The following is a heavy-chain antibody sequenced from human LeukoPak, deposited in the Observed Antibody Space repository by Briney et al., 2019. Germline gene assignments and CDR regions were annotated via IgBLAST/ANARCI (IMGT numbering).Heavy chain of an antibody. Sequence: GGSLRLSCAASGLTFNIYAIHWVRQAPGKGLDWVAVIPFDGSEEYYADSVKGRFTISRDNSKNTLYLQMNSLRPDDTAVYYCATAPPRPGDGPRYEHDHWGQGTLVPVSS. CDR3: ATAPPRPGDGPRYEHDH. CDR1: GLTFNIYA. J-gene: IGHJ5*02. V-gene: IGHV3-30*04. D-gene: IGHD2-21*02. CDR2: IPFDGSEE.